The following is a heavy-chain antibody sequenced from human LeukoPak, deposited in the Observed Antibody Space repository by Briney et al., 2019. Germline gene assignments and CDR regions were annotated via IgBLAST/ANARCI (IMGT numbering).Heavy chain of an antibody. V-gene: IGHV4-31*03. CDR3: ASGDNDPLFDY. CDR1: GGSISSGGYY. Sequence: SGTLSLTCTVSGGSISSGGYYWSWIRQHPGKGLEWIGSIYYSGSTYYNPSLKGRVTISLVTSKNQFSLKLSSVTAADTAIYYCASGDNDPLFDYWGQGTLVTVSS. J-gene: IGHJ4*02. D-gene: IGHD1-1*01. CDR2: IYYSGST.